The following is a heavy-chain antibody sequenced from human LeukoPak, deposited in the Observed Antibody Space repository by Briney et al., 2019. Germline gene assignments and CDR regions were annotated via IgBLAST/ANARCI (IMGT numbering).Heavy chain of an antibody. CDR3: ATWYSSSWSPFDY. CDR2: FDPEDGET. Sequence: EASVKVSCTVSGYTLTELSMHWVRQAPGKGLEWMGGFDPEDGETIYAQKFQGRVTMTEDTSTDTAYMELSSLRSEDTAVYYCATWYSSSWSPFDYWGQGTLVTVSS. CDR1: GYTLTELS. J-gene: IGHJ4*02. D-gene: IGHD6-13*01. V-gene: IGHV1-24*01.